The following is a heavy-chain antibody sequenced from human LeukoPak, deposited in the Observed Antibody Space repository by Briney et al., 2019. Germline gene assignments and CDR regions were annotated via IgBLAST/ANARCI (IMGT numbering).Heavy chain of an antibody. J-gene: IGHJ6*02. CDR2: IYPGDSDT. D-gene: IGHD6-19*01. Sequence: GESLKISCKGSGYSFTSYWIGWVRQMPGKGLEWMGIIYPGDSDTRYSPSFQGQVSISADKSISTAYLQWSSLKASDTAMYYCARIHDEQFYYYYYGMDVWGRGTTVTVSS. CDR3: ARIHDEQFYYYYYGMDV. CDR1: GYSFTSYW. V-gene: IGHV5-51*01.